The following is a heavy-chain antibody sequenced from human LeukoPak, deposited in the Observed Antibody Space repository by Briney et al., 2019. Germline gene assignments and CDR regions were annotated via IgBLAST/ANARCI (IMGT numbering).Heavy chain of an antibody. Sequence: GGSLRLSCAASGFTFSSYSMNWVRQAPGKGLEWVSSISSSSSYIYYADSVKGRFTISRDNAKNSLYLQMNSLRAEDTAVYYCAKDQFKDTAMTGGHGYWGQGTLVTVSS. D-gene: IGHD5-18*01. CDR2: ISSSSSYI. CDR1: GFTFSSYS. J-gene: IGHJ4*02. CDR3: AKDQFKDTAMTGGHGY. V-gene: IGHV3-21*01.